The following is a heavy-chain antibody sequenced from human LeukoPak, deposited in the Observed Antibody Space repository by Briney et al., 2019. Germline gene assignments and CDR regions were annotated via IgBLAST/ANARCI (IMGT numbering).Heavy chain of an antibody. J-gene: IGHJ4*02. CDR3: ARGGYYYSSGYYDGQFFYY. D-gene: IGHD3-22*01. V-gene: IGHV4-59*01. Sequence: TLSLTCTVSGGSMNDYYWTWIRQPPGRGLEWIGYIYYSGSTNYNPSLKSRVTISVDTSKNQFSLKLSSVTAADTAVYYCARGGYYYSSGYYDGQFFYYWGQGTLVTVSS. CDR1: GGSMNDYY. CDR2: IYYSGST.